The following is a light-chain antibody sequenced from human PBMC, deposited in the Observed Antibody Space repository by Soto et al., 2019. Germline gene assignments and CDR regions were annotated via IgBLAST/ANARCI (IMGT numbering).Light chain of an antibody. J-gene: IGKJ4*01. CDR3: QQSYNTPLT. CDR2: TAS. V-gene: IGKV1-39*01. CDR1: QNIATY. Sequence: IRMTQSPSSLSASPGDRVTITCRASQNIATYLNWYQQTPGKAPKLLIYTASTLQSGVPSRFSGSGSGTDFTLTISSLQPEDFATFYCQQSYNTPLTFGGGTKVDIK.